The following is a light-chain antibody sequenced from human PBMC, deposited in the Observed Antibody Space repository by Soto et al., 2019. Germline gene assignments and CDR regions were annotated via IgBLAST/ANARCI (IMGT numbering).Light chain of an antibody. CDR3: QKFSNWHRGFT. V-gene: IGKV3-11*01. CDR2: DAS. J-gene: IGKJ2*01. Sequence: EIVLTQSPATLSLSPGESATLSCRANQSISTFLTWYQQKPGQAPRLIIFDASNSATGIPARFRGSGSGTDFTLSISSLETEDFATYYCQKFSNWHRGFTFGKGTTLEIK. CDR1: QSISTF.